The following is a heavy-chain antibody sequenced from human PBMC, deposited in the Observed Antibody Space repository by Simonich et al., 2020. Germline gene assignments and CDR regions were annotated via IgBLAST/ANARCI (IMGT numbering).Heavy chain of an antibody. CDR1: GYSISSGYY. V-gene: IGHV4-38-2*01. D-gene: IGHD6-13*01. CDR3: ARATRIAAAGYFDY. CDR2: IYHSGNT. Sequence: QVQLQESGPGLVKPSETLSLTCAVSGYSISSGYYWGWRRQPPGKGLEWIGSIYHSGNTYNTPSLKSRVTISVDTSKNQFSLKLSSVTAADTAVYYCARATRIAAAGYFDYWGQGTLVTVSS. J-gene: IGHJ4*02.